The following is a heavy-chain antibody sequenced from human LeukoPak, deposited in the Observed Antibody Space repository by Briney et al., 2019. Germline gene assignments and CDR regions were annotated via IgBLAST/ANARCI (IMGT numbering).Heavy chain of an antibody. CDR1: GGSISSYY. J-gene: IGHJ4*02. V-gene: IGHV4-59*08. CDR2: IYYSGST. D-gene: IGHD3-22*01. CDR3: ARRSYDKLYDY. Sequence: SETLSLTCTVSGGSISSYYWCWIRQPPGKGLEWIGYIYYSGSTNYNPSLKSRVTISVDTSKNQFSLKLSSVTAADTAVYYCARRSYDKLYDYWGQGTLVTVSS.